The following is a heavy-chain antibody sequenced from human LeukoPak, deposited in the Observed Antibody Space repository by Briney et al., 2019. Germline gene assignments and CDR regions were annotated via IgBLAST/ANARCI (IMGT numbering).Heavy chain of an antibody. Sequence: GGSLRLSCAASGFTFNNYAMSWVRQAPGKGLEWVSVIFGGDKYADSVKGRFTISRDNSKNTLHLQMNSLRAEDTAVYYCARVYGSGSYYYMDVWGKGTTVTVSS. CDR1: GFTFNNYA. D-gene: IGHD3-10*01. CDR2: IFGGD. J-gene: IGHJ6*03. CDR3: ARVYGSGSYYYMDV. V-gene: IGHV3-66*02.